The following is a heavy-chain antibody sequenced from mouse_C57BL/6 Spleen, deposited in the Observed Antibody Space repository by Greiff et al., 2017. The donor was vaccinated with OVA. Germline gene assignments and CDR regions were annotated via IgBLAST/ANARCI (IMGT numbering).Heavy chain of an antibody. Sequence: QVQLKESGAELAKPGASVKLSCKASGYTFTSYWMPWVKQRPGQGLEWIGYINPSSGYTKYNQKFKDKATLTADKSSSTAYMQLSSLTYEDSAVYYCARGDYDWYFDVWGTGTTVTVSS. CDR2: INPSSGYT. V-gene: IGHV1-7*01. CDR1: GYTFTSYW. CDR3: ARGDYDWYFDV. J-gene: IGHJ1*03. D-gene: IGHD2-4*01.